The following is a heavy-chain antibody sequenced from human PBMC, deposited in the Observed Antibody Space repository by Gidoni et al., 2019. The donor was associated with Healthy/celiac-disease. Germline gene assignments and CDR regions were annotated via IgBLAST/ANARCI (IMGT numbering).Heavy chain of an antibody. Sequence: QVQLVESGGGVVQPGRSLRLSCAASGFTFSSYGLHWVRQAPGKGLGWVAVISYDGSNKYYADSVKGRFTISRDNSKNTLYLQMNSLRAEDTAVYYCAKDGLGRLLWFGELWEYFQHWGQGTLVTVSS. V-gene: IGHV3-30*18. CDR3: AKDGLGRLLWFGELWEYFQH. CDR2: ISYDGSNK. D-gene: IGHD3-10*01. J-gene: IGHJ1*01. CDR1: GFTFSSYG.